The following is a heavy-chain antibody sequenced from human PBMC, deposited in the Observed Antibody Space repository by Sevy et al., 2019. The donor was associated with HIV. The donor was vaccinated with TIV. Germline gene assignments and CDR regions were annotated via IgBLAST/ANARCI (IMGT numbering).Heavy chain of an antibody. Sequence: GGSLRLSCAASGFTFSSFAMHWVRQAPGKGLEWVAVISYDGSSKYYPDSVKGRFTISRDNAKNTLYLQMNRLRPEDTAVYFCAILGVDCVSTNCYGMRSLSFDFWGHRTLVTVSS. J-gene: IGHJ4*01. D-gene: IGHD2-2*01. CDR3: AILGVDCVSTNCYGMRSLSFDF. V-gene: IGHV3-30-3*01. CDR1: GFTFSSFA. CDR2: ISYDGSSK.